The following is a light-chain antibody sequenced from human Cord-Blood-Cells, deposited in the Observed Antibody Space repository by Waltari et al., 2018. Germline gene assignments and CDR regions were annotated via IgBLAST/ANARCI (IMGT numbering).Light chain of an antibody. V-gene: IGLV2-23*02. CDR3: CSYAGSSTFRV. J-gene: IGLJ1*01. CDR1: SSDVGSYNL. CDR2: EVS. Sequence: QSALTQPASVSGSPGQSITISCNGTSSDVGSYNLVSWYQQHPGKAPKLMIYEVSKRPSVVSNRFSGSKSGNTASLTISGLHAEDEADYYCCSYAGSSTFRVFGTGTKVIVL.